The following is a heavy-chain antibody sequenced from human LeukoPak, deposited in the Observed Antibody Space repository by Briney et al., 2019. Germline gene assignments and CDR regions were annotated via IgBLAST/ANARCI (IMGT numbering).Heavy chain of an antibody. Sequence: ASVKVSCKASGYTFTSYGISWVRQAPGQGLEWMGWISAYNGNTNCAQKLQGRVTMTTDTSTSTAYMELRSLRSGDTAVYYCARTIEYRSSGWLHFDYWGQGTPVTVSS. CDR3: ARTIEYRSSGWLHFDY. J-gene: IGHJ4*02. V-gene: IGHV1-18*01. CDR1: GYTFTSYG. CDR2: ISAYNGNT. D-gene: IGHD6-19*01.